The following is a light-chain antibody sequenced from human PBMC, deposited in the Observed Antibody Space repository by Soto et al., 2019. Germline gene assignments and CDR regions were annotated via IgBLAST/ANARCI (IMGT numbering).Light chain of an antibody. CDR3: QYYGTSVFI. CDR2: DVS. CDR1: QGVTTN. J-gene: IGKJ4*01. Sequence: EIVMTQSPDTLSVSPGERATLTCRAGQGVTTNFAWYQQKSGQSPRLLIFDVSIRATGVPARFSATGSETDFTLTITRLEPEDIAVYYCQYYGTSVFIFGGGTKVDIK. V-gene: IGKV3-15*01.